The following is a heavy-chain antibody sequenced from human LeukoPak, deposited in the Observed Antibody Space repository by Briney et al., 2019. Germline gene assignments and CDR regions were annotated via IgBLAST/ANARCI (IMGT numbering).Heavy chain of an antibody. Sequence: GASVKVSCKASGYTFTSYDINWVRQATGQGLEWMGWMNPNSGNTGYAQKFQGRVTITRNTSISTAYMELNSLRAEDTAVYYCARVRRDYDILTGYYNVNYFDYWGQGTLVTVSS. CDR3: ARVRRDYDILTGYYNVNYFDY. CDR2: MNPNSGNT. CDR1: GYTFTSYD. D-gene: IGHD3-9*01. J-gene: IGHJ4*02. V-gene: IGHV1-8*03.